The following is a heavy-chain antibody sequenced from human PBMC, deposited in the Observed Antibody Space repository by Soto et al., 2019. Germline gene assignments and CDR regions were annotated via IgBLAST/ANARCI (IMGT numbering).Heavy chain of an antibody. V-gene: IGHV3-21*01. CDR3: ARSGYDSASSDY. Sequence: EVQLVESGGGLVKPGGSLRLSCAASGFTFSSYSMNWVRQAPGKGLEWVSSISSSSSYIYYADSVKGRFTISRDNAKNSLYLQMNSLRAEDTAVYYCARSGYDSASSDYWGQGTLVTVSS. CDR1: GFTFSSYS. D-gene: IGHD5-12*01. CDR2: ISSSSSYI. J-gene: IGHJ4*02.